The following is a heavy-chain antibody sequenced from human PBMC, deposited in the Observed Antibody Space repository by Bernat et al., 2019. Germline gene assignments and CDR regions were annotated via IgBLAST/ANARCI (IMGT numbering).Heavy chain of an antibody. Sequence: QVQLQQWGAGLLKPSETLSLTCAVYGGSFSGYYWSWIRQPPGKGLEWIGEINHSGSTNYNPSLKSRVTISVDTSKNQFSLKLSSVTAADTAVYYCAGGLGLLKYSYGASWGQGTLVTVSS. CDR2: INHSGST. V-gene: IGHV4-34*01. D-gene: IGHD5-18*01. J-gene: IGHJ4*02. CDR3: AGGLGLLKYSYGAS. CDR1: GGSFSGYY.